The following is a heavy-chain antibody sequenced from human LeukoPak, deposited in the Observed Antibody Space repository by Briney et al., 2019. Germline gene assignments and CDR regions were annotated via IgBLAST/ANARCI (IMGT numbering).Heavy chain of an antibody. CDR3: ARDHYGGNSPPSDY. CDR1: GFTFSSYG. D-gene: IGHD4-23*01. V-gene: IGHV3-33*01. J-gene: IGHJ4*02. Sequence: GGSLRLSCAASGFTFSSYGMHWVRQAPGKGLDWVAVIWYDGSNKYYADSVKGRFTISRDNSKNTLYLQMNSLRAEDTAVYYCARDHYGGNSPPSDYWGQGTLVTVSS. CDR2: IWYDGSNK.